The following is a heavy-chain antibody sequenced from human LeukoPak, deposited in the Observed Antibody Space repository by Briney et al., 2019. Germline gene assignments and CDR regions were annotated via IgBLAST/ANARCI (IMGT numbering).Heavy chain of an antibody. V-gene: IGHV3-11*05. D-gene: IGHD3-22*01. CDR3: ARDRGYYDSSGYYHGD. Sequence: GGSLRLSCAASGFTFSDYYMSWIRQAPGKGLEWVSYISSSSSYTNYADSVKGRFTISRDNAKNSLCLQMNSLRAKDTAVYYCARDRGYYDSSGYYHGDWGQGTLVTVSS. CDR2: ISSSSSYT. CDR1: GFTFSDYY. J-gene: IGHJ4*02.